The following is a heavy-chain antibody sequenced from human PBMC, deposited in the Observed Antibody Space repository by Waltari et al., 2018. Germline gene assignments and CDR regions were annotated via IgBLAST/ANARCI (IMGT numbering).Heavy chain of an antibody. D-gene: IGHD2-2*01. Sequence: VQLQESGPGLVKPSATLSLTAPVSGASILRYYARWIRQPPRKGLEWIGYIYYSGSTNYNPSLKSRVTISVDTSKNQFSLKLSSVTAADTAVYYCARAGCSSTSCYSFDYWGQGTLVTVSS. CDR1: GASILRYY. J-gene: IGHJ4*02. V-gene: IGHV4-59*01. CDR3: ARAGCSSTSCYSFDY. CDR2: IYYSGST.